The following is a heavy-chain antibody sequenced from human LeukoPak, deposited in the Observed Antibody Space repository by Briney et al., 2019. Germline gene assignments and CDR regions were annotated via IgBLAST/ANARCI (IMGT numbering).Heavy chain of an antibody. CDR3: ARGRIAVAGTYIPSNWGPQLYYMDV. Sequence: GGSLRLSCAASGFTFSSYGMSWVRQAPGKGLEWVSSITGSGALTYYADSVKGRFTVSRDNALNSLYLQMNSLRVEDTAVYHCARGRIAVAGTYIPSNWGPQLYYMDVWGKGTTVTISS. D-gene: IGHD6-19*01. V-gene: IGHV3-23*01. CDR2: ITGSGALT. J-gene: IGHJ6*03. CDR1: GFTFSSYG.